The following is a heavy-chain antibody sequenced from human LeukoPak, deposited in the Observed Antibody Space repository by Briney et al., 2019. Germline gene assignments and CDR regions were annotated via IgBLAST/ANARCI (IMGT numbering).Heavy chain of an antibody. CDR3: ARDADYGGSPDAFDI. V-gene: IGHV3-53*01. CDR2: IYSGGTT. CDR1: GFTVSNNH. J-gene: IGHJ3*02. D-gene: IGHD4-23*01. Sequence: GGSLRLFCAASGFTVSNNHMSWDRQAPGKGLNWVSIIYSGGTTYYADSVKGRFTISRDNSKNTLYLQMNSLRAEDTAVYYCARDADYGGSPDAFDIWGRGTIVTVSS.